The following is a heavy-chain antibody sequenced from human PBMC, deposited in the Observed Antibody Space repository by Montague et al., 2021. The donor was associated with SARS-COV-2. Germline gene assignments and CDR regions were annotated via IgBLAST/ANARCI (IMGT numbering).Heavy chain of an antibody. J-gene: IGHJ4*02. CDR3: TRGHSSWWAAGV. D-gene: IGHD6-13*01. Sequence: SETLSLTCTVSGGSVNSDSNYWGWIRQSPGKGLEWIGSVRASGSSYYNPSLNSRVTIFVDSSNNQFSLKMRSVTDADTAVYFCTRGHSSWWAAGVWGQGTLVTVSS. CDR1: GGSVNSDSNY. CDR2: VRASGSS. V-gene: IGHV4-39*01.